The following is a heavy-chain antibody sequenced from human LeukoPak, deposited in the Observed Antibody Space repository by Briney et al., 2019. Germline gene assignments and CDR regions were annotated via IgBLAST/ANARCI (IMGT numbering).Heavy chain of an antibody. D-gene: IGHD2-21*01. CDR1: GFTFSNAW. Sequence: GGSLRLSCAASGFTFSNAWMSWVRQAPGKGLEWVGRIKSKTDGGTTDYAAPVKGRFTISRDDSKNTLYLQMNSLKTEDTAVYYCTTGTYCGGDCLDYWGQGTLVTVPS. CDR3: TTGTYCGGDCLDY. V-gene: IGHV3-15*01. CDR2: IKSKTDGGTT. J-gene: IGHJ4*02.